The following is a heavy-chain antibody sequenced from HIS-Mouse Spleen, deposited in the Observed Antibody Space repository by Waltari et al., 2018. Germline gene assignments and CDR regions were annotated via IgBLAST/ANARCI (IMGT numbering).Heavy chain of an antibody. CDR1: GGSISSSSYY. CDR3: AREIPYSSSWYDWYFDL. Sequence: QLQLQESGPGLVKPSETLSLTCTVSGGSISSSSYYWGWIRQPPGKGLEWIGSIYYSGSTYTNPSLKSGVTISVDTSKNQFSLKLCSVTAADTAVYYCAREIPYSSSWYDWYFDLWGRGTLVTVSS. CDR2: IYYSGST. D-gene: IGHD6-13*01. J-gene: IGHJ2*01. V-gene: IGHV4-39*07.